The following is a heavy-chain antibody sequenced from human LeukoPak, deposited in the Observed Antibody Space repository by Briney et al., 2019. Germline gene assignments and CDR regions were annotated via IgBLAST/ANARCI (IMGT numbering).Heavy chain of an antibody. CDR1: GFTFSSYA. CDR3: AKESSSSSSRYYYYYGMDV. CDR2: ISGSGCST. D-gene: IGHD6-6*01. V-gene: IGHV3-23*01. J-gene: IGHJ6*02. Sequence: GGSLGLSCAASGFTFSSYAMSWVRQAPGKGLEWVSAISGSGCSTYYADSVKGRFTISRDNSKNTLYLQMNSLRAEDTAVYYCAKESSSSSSRYYYYYGMDVWGQGTTVTVSS.